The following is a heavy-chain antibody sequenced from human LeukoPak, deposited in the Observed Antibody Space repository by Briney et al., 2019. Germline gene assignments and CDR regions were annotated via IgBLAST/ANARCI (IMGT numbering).Heavy chain of an antibody. CDR3: AKAGYSTSWYYLDF. CDR2: IRFDGGNE. J-gene: IGHJ4*02. D-gene: IGHD6-13*01. Sequence: GGSLRLSCAASDFTFSDYGMHWVRQAPGKGLEWVAFIRFDGGNEIYGDSVKGRFTISRDDSKDTLYLQMNSLSAEDTVVYFCAKAGYSTSWYYLDFWGQGTLVTVSS. V-gene: IGHV3-30*02. CDR1: DFTFSDYG.